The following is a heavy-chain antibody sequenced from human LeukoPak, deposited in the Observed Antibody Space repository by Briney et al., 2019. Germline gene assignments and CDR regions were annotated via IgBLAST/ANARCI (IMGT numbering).Heavy chain of an antibody. D-gene: IGHD5-12*01. CDR2: INQDGSAK. J-gene: IGHJ4*02. CDR3: ARDSGYNAFDY. V-gene: IGHV3-7*05. Sequence: GGSLRLSCADSGFLFSNSWMAWVRQAPGRGLEWLANINQDGSAKTCVDSVKGRFTISRDNAKNSLYLQMNSLRAEDTAMYYCARDSGYNAFDYWGQGTLVTASS. CDR1: GFLFSNSW.